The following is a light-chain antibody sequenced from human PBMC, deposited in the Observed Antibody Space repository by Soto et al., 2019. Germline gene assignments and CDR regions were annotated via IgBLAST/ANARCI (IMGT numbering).Light chain of an antibody. CDR3: QQYNYWPPT. CDR2: GAS. J-gene: IGKJ1*01. Sequence: EIVITQSPATLSVSPGERATLSCRASQSVSSNFAWYQQKPGQAPRLLIYGASSRATAFPARFSGSGSGTEFTLTISSLQSEDFAVYHCQQYNYWPPTFGQGTKVDIK. V-gene: IGKV3-15*01. CDR1: QSVSSN.